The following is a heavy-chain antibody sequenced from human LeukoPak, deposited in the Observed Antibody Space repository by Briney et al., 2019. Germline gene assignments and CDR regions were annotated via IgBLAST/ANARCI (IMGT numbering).Heavy chain of an antibody. V-gene: IGHV4-61*08. Sequence: SQTLSLTCTVSGGSISSGGYYWSWIRQPPGKRLEWIGYIYYSGSTNYNPSLKSRVTISVDASKSQFSLKLSSVTAADTAVYYCARLYSSSSGQTFDYWGQGTLVTVSS. D-gene: IGHD6-6*01. CDR2: IYYSGST. CDR1: GGSISSGGYY. J-gene: IGHJ4*02. CDR3: ARLYSSSSGQTFDY.